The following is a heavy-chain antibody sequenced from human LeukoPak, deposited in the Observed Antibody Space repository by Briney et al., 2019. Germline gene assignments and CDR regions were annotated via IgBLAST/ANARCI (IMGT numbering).Heavy chain of an antibody. V-gene: IGHV3-30*04. D-gene: IGHD1-1*01. Sequence: GGSLRLSCAASGFTFSSYAMHWVRQAPGKGLEWVAVISYDGSNKYYADSVKGRFTISRDNSKNTLYLQMNSLRAEDTAVYYCARGDPYDDYFDYWGQGTLVTVSS. CDR3: ARGDPYDDYFDY. J-gene: IGHJ4*02. CDR1: GFTFSSYA. CDR2: ISYDGSNK.